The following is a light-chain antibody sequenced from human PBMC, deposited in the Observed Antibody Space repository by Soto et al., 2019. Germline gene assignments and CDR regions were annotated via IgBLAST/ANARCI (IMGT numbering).Light chain of an antibody. J-gene: IGLJ1*01. CDR2: DVS. Sequence: QSALTQPASVSRAPGQSITIPFPGSSIDVGGNKYVSWYQQYPGKAPKLMICDVSNRPSGVSNRFSGSKSGNTASLTISGLQAEDEADYYCSAFTGTTYVFGTGTKVTVL. CDR1: SIDVGGNKY. V-gene: IGLV2-14*01. CDR3: SAFTGTTYV.